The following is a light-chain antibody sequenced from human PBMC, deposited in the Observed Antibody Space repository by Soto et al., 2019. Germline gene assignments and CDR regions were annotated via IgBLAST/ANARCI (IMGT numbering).Light chain of an antibody. CDR1: QSVSSSY. CDR2: GAS. CDR3: QLRKSWPRT. J-gene: IGKJ1*01. V-gene: IGKV3D-20*02. Sequence: EIVLTQSPGTLSLSPGERATLSCRASQSVSSSYLAWYQQKPGQAPRLLIYGASSRATGIPDRFSGSGSGTDFTLTISSLEPEDFAVYYCQLRKSWPRTFGQGTKVDIK.